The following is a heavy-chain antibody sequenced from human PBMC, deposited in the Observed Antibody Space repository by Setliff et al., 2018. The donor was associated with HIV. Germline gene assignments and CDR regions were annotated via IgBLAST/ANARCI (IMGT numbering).Heavy chain of an antibody. CDR2: IQSDGSTT. J-gene: IGHJ4*02. CDR3: AXXPHXSAWYSPFYYFEY. V-gene: IGHV3-23*03. Sequence: LEWGSVIQSDGSTTSSRDXXXGRFTTSRDNSKNTLFLDMSSLXXXDTAXYYCAXXPHXSAWYSPFYYFEYWGQGTLVTVSS. D-gene: IGHD6-19*01.